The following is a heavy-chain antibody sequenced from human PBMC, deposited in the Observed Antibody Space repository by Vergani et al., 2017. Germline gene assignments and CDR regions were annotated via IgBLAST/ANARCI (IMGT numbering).Heavy chain of an antibody. CDR3: AREREDSYYYYYYYMDV. D-gene: IGHD2-15*01. CDR2: IIPIFGTA. V-gene: IGHV1-69*01. J-gene: IGHJ6*03. Sequence: QVQLVQSGAEVKKPGSSVKVSCKASGGTFSSYAISWVRQAPGQGLEWMGGIIPIFGTANYAQKFQGRVTITADESTSTAYMELSSLRSEDTAGYYCAREREDSYYYYYYYMDVWGKGTTVTVSS. CDR1: GGTFSSYA.